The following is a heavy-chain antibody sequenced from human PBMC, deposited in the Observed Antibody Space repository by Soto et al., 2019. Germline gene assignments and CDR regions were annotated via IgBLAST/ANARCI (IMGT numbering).Heavy chain of an antibody. J-gene: IGHJ6*02. D-gene: IGHD6-13*01. CDR1: GFTFSSYG. Sequence: PGGSLRLSCAASGFTFSSYGMHWVRQAPGKGLEWVAVIWYDGSNKYYADSVKGRFTISRDNSKNTLYLQMNSLRAEDTVVYYCARGRFEQQLVNGGGPVAVAPLYYYYYGMDVWGQGTTVTVAS. CDR2: IWYDGSNK. CDR3: ARGRFEQQLVNGGGPVAVAPLYYYYYGMDV. V-gene: IGHV3-33*01.